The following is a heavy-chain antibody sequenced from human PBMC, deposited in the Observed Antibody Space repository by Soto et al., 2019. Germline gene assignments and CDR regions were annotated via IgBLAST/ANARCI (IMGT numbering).Heavy chain of an antibody. CDR2: IIPIFGTA. CDR1: GGTFSSYA. D-gene: IGHD3-9*01. V-gene: IGHV1-69*13. CDR3: AKDSLRYFDWLLPPFDY. J-gene: IGHJ4*02. Sequence: SVKVSCKASGGTFSSYAISWVRQAPGQGLEWMGGIIPIFGTANYAQKFQGRVTITADESTSTAYMELNSLRAEDTAVYYCAKDSLRYFDWLLPPFDYWGQGTLVTVSS.